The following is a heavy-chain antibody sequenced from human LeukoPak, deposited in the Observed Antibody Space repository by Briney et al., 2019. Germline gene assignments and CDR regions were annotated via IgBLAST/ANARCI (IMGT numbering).Heavy chain of an antibody. CDR2: IYCSGST. J-gene: IGHJ4*02. D-gene: IGHD3-22*01. CDR3: ARCTYYYDSSGYKYYFDY. V-gene: IGHV4-59*01. Sequence: SETLSLTCTVSGGSLSSYYWSWIRQPPGKGLEWIGYIYCSGSTNYNPSLKSRATISVDTSKNQFSLKLSSVTAADTAVYYCARCTYYYDSSGYKYYFDYWGQGTLVTVSS. CDR1: GGSLSSYY.